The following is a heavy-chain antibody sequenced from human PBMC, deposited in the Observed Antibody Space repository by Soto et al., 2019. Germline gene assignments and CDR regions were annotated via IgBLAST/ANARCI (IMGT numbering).Heavy chain of an antibody. V-gene: IGHV3-30*18. J-gene: IGHJ4*02. Sequence: QVQLVESGGGVVQPGKSLRLYCAASGFIFSNYGMHWVRQAPGKGLEWVALTSFDGKNRNYADSVKGRFTIYRDNPKNTLYLEMNSLRPEDTAFYYCAKRGGVVGGSEHPFFEYWGQGTLVTVSS. CDR3: AKRGGVVGGSEHPFFEY. CDR1: GFIFSNYG. CDR2: TSFDGKNR. D-gene: IGHD2-15*01.